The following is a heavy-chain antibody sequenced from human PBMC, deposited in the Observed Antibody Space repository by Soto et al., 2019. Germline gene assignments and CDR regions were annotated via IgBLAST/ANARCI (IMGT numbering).Heavy chain of an antibody. CDR3: AKARNRLFWYFDL. Sequence: EVQLLESGGGLVQPGGALRLSCAASGFTFSSYAMTWVRQAPGKGLEWVSGIRGSGVSTFYADSVKGRFTISRDNAKDAPFLQINSLRAEDTAVYYCAKARNRLFWYFDLWGRSTLVTVS. CDR2: IRGSGVST. V-gene: IGHV3-23*01. CDR1: GFTFSSYA. D-gene: IGHD1-1*01. J-gene: IGHJ2*01.